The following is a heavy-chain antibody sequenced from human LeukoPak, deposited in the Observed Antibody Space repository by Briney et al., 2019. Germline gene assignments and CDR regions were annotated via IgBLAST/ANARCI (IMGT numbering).Heavy chain of an antibody. Sequence: ASVKVSCKASGYTFTTYAIHWVRQAPGQRLEWMGWINTGNDNTRYSQMFQGRVTMTTDTSMSTAYMELRSLRSDDTAVYYCARVHINGGSNFDYWGQGTLVTVSS. J-gene: IGHJ4*02. CDR1: GYTFTTYA. CDR2: INTGNDNT. D-gene: IGHD2-15*01. CDR3: ARVHINGGSNFDY. V-gene: IGHV1-3*04.